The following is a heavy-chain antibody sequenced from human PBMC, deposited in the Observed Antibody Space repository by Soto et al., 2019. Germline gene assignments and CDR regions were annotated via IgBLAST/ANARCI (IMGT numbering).Heavy chain of an antibody. CDR3: AKYRLGGGLDY. CDR1: GFIFSNYA. Sequence: EVQLLQSGGGLVQPGGSLRLSCAASGFIFSNYAMNWVRQAPGKGLEWVSIVTSRGDTTYYADSVKGRFTISRDNSKNTRYLQVSSLTAEQTAVYYCAKYRLGGGLDYWGQGTLVSVSS. V-gene: IGHV3-23*01. D-gene: IGHD3-16*02. CDR2: VTSRGDTT. J-gene: IGHJ4*02.